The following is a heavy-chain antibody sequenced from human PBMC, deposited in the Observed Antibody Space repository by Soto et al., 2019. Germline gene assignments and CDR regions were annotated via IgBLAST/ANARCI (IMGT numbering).Heavy chain of an antibody. J-gene: IGHJ4*02. CDR2: IYYSGST. CDR1: GGSISSYY. Sequence: LSLTCTVSGGSISSYYWSWIRQPPGKGLEWIGYIYYSGSTNYNPSLKSRVTISVDTSKNQFSLRAEDTAVYYCANELGYSYGVDYWGQGTLVTVSS. CDR3: ANELGYSYGVDY. V-gene: IGHV4-59*01. D-gene: IGHD5-18*01.